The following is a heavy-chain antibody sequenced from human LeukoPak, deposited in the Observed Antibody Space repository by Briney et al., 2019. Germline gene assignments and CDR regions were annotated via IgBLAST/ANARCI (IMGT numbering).Heavy chain of an antibody. J-gene: IGHJ4*02. V-gene: IGHV3-7*01. CDR2: VNPDMSEK. Sequence: GGSLRLSCAASGFTFNRHWMTWVRQAPGKGLEWIANVNPDMSEKNYVESVKGRFTISRDKVKNSLYLQMNSLRGDDTAVYYCARDGLPVALDKWGQGTLVTVPS. D-gene: IGHD2-2*01. CDR3: ARDGLPVALDK. CDR1: GFTFNRHW.